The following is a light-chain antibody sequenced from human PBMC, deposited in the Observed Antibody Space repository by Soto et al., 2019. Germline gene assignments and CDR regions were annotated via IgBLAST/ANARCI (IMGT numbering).Light chain of an antibody. V-gene: IGLV2-14*01. CDR1: SGDIGSYNR. Sequence: QSALTQPASVSGSPGQSITISCTGTSGDIGSYNRVSWYQQHPGKAPKLIIYEVTDRPSGVSNRFSGSKSGNTAPLTISGLQDEDEAEYYCSSYTNINTRACVFGTGTKVTVL. J-gene: IGLJ1*01. CDR3: SSYTNINTRACV. CDR2: EVT.